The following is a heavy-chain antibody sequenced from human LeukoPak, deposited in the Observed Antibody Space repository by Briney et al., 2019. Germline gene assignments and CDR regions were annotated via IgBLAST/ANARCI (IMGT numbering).Heavy chain of an antibody. D-gene: IGHD1-26*01. CDR1: GFTFSSYG. CDR3: AKDHSGSYYCDDAFDI. CDR2: ISGSGGST. Sequence: GGSLRLSCAASGFTFSSYGMSWVRQAPGKGLEWVSAISGSGGSTYYADSVKGRFTISRDNSKNTLYLQMNSLRAEDTAVYHCAKDHSGSYYCDDAFDIWGQGTMVTVSS. V-gene: IGHV3-23*01. J-gene: IGHJ3*02.